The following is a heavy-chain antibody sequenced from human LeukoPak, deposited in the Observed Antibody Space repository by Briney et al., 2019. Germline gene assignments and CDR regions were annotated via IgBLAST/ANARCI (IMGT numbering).Heavy chain of an antibody. CDR2: IYYSGST. Sequence: SETLSLTCTVSGGSISSYYWSWIRQPPGKGLEWIGYIYYSGSTNYNPSLKSRVTISVDTSKNQFSLKLSSVTAADTAVYYCAREIDTFGGVIVPRGDAFDIWGQGTMVTVSS. CDR1: GGSISSYY. CDR3: AREIDTFGGVIVPRGDAFDI. D-gene: IGHD3-16*02. J-gene: IGHJ3*02. V-gene: IGHV4-59*01.